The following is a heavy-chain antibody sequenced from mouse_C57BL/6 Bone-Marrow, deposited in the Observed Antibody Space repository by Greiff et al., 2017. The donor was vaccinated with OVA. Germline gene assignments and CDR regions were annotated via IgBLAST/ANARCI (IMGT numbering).Heavy chain of an antibody. CDR2: SRNKANDYTT. CDR3: ARATVVATKWYFDV. J-gene: IGHJ1*03. CDR1: GFTFSDFY. Sequence: EVKLVESGGGLVQSGRSLRLSCATSGFTFSDFYMEWVRQAPGKGLEWIAASRNKANDYTTEYSASVKGRFIASRDTSQSILYLQMNALRAEDTAIYYCARATVVATKWYFDVWGTGTTVTVSS. D-gene: IGHD1-1*01. V-gene: IGHV7-1*01.